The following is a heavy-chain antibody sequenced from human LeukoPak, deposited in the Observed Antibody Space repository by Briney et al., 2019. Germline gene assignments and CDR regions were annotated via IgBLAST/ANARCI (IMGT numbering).Heavy chain of an antibody. D-gene: IGHD6-13*01. Sequence: SETLSLTCTVSGGSISSYYWSWIRQPAGKGLEWIGRIYTSGSTNYNPSLKSRVTISVDRSKNQFSLKLSSVTAADTAVYYCARAYSSSWYGVFDYWGQGTLVTVSS. V-gene: IGHV4-4*07. CDR1: GGSISSYY. CDR2: IYTSGST. CDR3: ARAYSSSWYGVFDY. J-gene: IGHJ4*02.